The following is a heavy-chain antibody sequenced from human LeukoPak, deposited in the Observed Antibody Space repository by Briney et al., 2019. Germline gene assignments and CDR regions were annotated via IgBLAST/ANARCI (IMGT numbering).Heavy chain of an antibody. Sequence: GASVKVSCKASGYAFTSNGISWVRQAPGQGLEWMGWISLYNDNTNYAQKLQGRVTMTTDTSTSTAYMELRSLRSDDTAVYYCARESSSSWYLDYWGQGTLVTVSS. CDR3: ARESSSSWYLDY. J-gene: IGHJ4*02. D-gene: IGHD6-13*01. CDR1: GYAFTSNG. V-gene: IGHV1-18*01. CDR2: ISLYNDNT.